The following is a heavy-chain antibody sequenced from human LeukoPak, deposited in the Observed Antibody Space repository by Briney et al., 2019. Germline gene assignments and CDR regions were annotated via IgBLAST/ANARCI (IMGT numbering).Heavy chain of an antibody. J-gene: IGHJ4*02. CDR3: ASPRYRGFDY. CDR1: GFTFSSYG. V-gene: IGHV3-7*01. D-gene: IGHD3-10*01. CDR2: IKEDGTE. Sequence: GGSLRLSFAVSGFTFSSYGMSWVRQAPGKGLEWVASIKEDGTEYYVDSVKGRFTASRDIAKNSLFLQMRSLRVEDTAVYYCASPRYRGFDYWGQGALVTVSS.